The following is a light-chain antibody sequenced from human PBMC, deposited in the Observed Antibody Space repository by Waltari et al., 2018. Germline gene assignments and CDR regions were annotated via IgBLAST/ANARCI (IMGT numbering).Light chain of an antibody. J-gene: IGKJ2*01. CDR2: DAA. V-gene: IGKV3-11*01. CDR3: QQRSNWHT. Sequence: ENVLTQSPATLSLSPGEAATLSCRASQNLGNSLAWYQHKPGQAPRPLIYDAANRASGIPARFSGSGSGTDFTLTISSLEPDDFAVYYCQQRSNWHTFGQGTRLEIK. CDR1: QNLGNS.